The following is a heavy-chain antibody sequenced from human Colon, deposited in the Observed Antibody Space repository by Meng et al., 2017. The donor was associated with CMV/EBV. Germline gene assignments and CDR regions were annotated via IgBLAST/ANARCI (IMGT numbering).Heavy chain of an antibody. D-gene: IGHD6-13*01. Sequence: GGSLRLSCAASGFSVSSNYMSWVRQAPGKGLECVSVIYSGGTTFYADSVKGRVTISRDISKNTLYLQMNSLRVEDTAVYYCASGLIQAAAGAYWGQGTLVTVSS. J-gene: IGHJ4*02. CDR2: IYSGGTT. CDR3: ASGLIQAAAGAY. V-gene: IGHV3-66*02. CDR1: GFSVSSNY.